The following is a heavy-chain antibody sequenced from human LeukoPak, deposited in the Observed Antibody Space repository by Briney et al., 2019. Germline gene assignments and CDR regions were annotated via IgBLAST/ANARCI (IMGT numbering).Heavy chain of an antibody. D-gene: IGHD6-13*01. J-gene: IGHJ4*02. CDR1: GFAFDTYA. CDR2: ITSHSTYT. Sequence: KSGGSLRLSCVASGFAFDTYAMTWVRQVPGRGLEWISSITSHSTYTYYADSVKGRFTISRDNAKNSLYLQMDSLRAEDTAISYCARGLAAAASCFDFWGQGTLVTVSS. V-gene: IGHV3-21*01. CDR3: ARGLAAAASCFDF.